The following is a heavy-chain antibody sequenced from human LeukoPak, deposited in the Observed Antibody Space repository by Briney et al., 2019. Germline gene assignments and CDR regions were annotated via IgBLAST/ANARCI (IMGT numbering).Heavy chain of an antibody. CDR3: TAEDWVVPAAIGY. CDR1: GFTFSNAW. D-gene: IGHD2-2*01. V-gene: IGHV3-15*01. CDR2: IKSKTDGGTT. J-gene: IGHJ4*02. Sequence: PGGSLRLSCAASGFTFSNAWMSWVRQAPGKGLEWVGRIKSKTDGGTTDYAAPVKGRFTISRDDSKNTLYLQMNSLKTEDTAVYYCTAEDWVVPAAIGYWGQGTLVTVSS.